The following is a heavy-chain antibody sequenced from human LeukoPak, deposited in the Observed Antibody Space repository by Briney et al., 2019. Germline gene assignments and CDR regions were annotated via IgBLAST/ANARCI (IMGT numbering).Heavy chain of an antibody. CDR2: ISSSGSTI. D-gene: IGHD6-6*01. V-gene: IGHV3-11*04. CDR1: GFTFSEYY. J-gene: IGHJ4*02. CDR3: ARWSRVYSSSFTFDY. Sequence: GGSLRLSCAASGFTFSEYYMSRIRQASGKGLECVSYISSSGSTIYYADSVKGRFTISRDNAKNSLYLQMNSLRAEDTAVYYCARWSRVYSSSFTFDYWGQGTLVTVSS.